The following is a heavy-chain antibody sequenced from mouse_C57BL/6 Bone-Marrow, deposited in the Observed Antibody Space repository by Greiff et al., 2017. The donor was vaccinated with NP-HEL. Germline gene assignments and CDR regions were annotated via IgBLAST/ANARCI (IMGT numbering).Heavy chain of an antibody. CDR1: GYTFTSYG. Sequence: QVQLQQSGAELARPGASVKLSCKASGYTFTSYGISWVKQRTGQGLEWIGEIYPRSGNTYYNEKFKGKATLTADKSSSTAYMELRSLTSEDSAVYFCARRDSTTVVAKDDAMDYWGQGTSVTVSS. CDR3: ARRDSTTVVAKDDAMDY. D-gene: IGHD1-1*01. V-gene: IGHV1-81*01. J-gene: IGHJ4*01. CDR2: IYPRSGNT.